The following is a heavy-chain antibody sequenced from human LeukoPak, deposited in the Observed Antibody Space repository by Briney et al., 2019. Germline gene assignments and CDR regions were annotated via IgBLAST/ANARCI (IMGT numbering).Heavy chain of an antibody. D-gene: IGHD4-17*01. V-gene: IGHV4-59*01. CDR2: IYRGST. CDR1: GVSIRTYY. Sequence: SETLSLTCTVSGVSIRTYYWNWIRQPPWKGPEWIGYIYRGSTNYNPSFESRVTISVDTSKNQFSLKLSSVTAADTAVYYCARGGDYEIDYWGQGILVTVSS. CDR3: ARGGDYEIDY. J-gene: IGHJ4*02.